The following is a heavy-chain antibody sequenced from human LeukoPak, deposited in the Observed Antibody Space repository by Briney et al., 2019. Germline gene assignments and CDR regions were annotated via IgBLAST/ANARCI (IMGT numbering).Heavy chain of an antibody. D-gene: IGHD6-13*01. J-gene: IGHJ4*02. CDR2: ISGSGGST. CDR3: AKFSSPYLSFFDY. Sequence: GRSLRLSCTASGFNFGSDAMHWVRQAPGKGLEWVSAISGSGGSTYYADSVKGRFTISRDNSKNTLYLQMNSLRAEDTAVYYCAKFSSPYLSFFDYWGQGTLVTVSS. CDR1: GFNFGSDA. V-gene: IGHV3-23*01.